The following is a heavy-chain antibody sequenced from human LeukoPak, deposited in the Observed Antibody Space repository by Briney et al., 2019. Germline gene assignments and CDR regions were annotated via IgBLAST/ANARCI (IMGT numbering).Heavy chain of an antibody. CDR2: IYYSGST. V-gene: IGHV4-59*12. CDR3: ARDKGYNYGPFDY. Sequence: SETLSLTCTVSGGSISGYYWSWIRQPPGKGLEWIGYIYYSGSTYYNPSLESRVTISVDTSKNQFSLKLSSVTAADTAVYYCARDKGYNYGPFDYWGQGTLVTVSS. D-gene: IGHD5-18*01. CDR1: GGSISGYY. J-gene: IGHJ4*02.